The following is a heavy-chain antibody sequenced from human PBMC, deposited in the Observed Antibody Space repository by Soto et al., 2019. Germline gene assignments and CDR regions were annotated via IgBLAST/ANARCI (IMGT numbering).Heavy chain of an antibody. J-gene: IGHJ5*01. CDR1: GFTFADYA. CDR3: ARTPAAISTERYNWFDS. V-gene: IGHV3-30*01. D-gene: IGHD3-3*02. CDR2: ISYSGGRQ. Sequence: PGGVLGLSGFASGFTFADYAMHWVRRIPGKGLEWVAVISYSGGRQYYAESVKGRFTISRDNSKKTLYLQMFSLTSEDSAVFYCARTPAAISTERYNWFDSWGQGTQVTVSS.